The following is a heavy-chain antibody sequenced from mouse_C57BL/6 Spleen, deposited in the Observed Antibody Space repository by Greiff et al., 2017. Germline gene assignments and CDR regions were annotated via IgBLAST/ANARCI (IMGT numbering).Heavy chain of an antibody. D-gene: IGHD5-1*01. J-gene: IGHJ2*01. CDR2: INPNNGGT. V-gene: IGHV1-26*01. CDR3: ARNCTYDYCDY. Sequence: EVQLQQSGPELVKPGASVKISCKASGYTFTDYYMNWVKQSHGQSLEWIGDINPNNGGTSYNQKFKGKATLTVDKSSSTAYMELRSLTSEDSAVYYCARNCTYDYCDYWGQGTTLTVSS. CDR1: GYTFTDYY.